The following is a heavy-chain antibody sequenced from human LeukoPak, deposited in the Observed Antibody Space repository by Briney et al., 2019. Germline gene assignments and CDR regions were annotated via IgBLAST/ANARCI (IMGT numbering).Heavy chain of an antibody. D-gene: IGHD6-19*01. CDR2: IYYSGST. J-gene: IGHJ4*02. CDR3: ASSGWYYFDY. Sequence: SETLSLTCTVSGGSISSYNWSWIRQPPGKGLEWIGYIYYSGSTNYNPSLKRRVTISVDTSKNQFSLKLSSVTSADTAVYYCASSGWYYFDYWGQGTLVTASS. V-gene: IGHV4-59*08. CDR1: GGSISSYN.